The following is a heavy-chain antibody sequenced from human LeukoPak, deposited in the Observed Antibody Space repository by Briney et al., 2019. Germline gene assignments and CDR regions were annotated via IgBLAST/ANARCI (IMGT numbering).Heavy chain of an antibody. D-gene: IGHD6-19*01. CDR2: INHSGST. Sequence: SETLSLTCAVYGGSFRGYYWSWIRQPPGEGLEWIGEINHSGSTNYNPSLKSRVTISVDTSKNQFSLKLSSVTAADTAVYYCARRIRGVAGTGRFDPWGQGTLVTVSS. CDR3: ARRIRGVAGTGRFDP. V-gene: IGHV4-34*01. CDR1: GGSFRGYY. J-gene: IGHJ5*02.